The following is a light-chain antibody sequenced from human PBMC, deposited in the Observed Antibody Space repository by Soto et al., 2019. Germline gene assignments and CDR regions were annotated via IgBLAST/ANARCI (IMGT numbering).Light chain of an antibody. CDR2: DVS. Sequence: QSALTQPRSVSGSPGQSVTISCTGTSSDVGGYNYVSWYQQHPDKAPKLMIYDVSKRPSGVPDRFSGSKSDNTASLTISGLQADDEADYYCCSYAGTYTYVVFGGGTQLTVL. CDR1: SSDVGGYNY. CDR3: CSYAGTYTYVV. J-gene: IGLJ2*01. V-gene: IGLV2-11*01.